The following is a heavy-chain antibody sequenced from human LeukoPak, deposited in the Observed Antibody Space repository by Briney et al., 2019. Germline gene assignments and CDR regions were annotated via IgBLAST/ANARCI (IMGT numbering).Heavy chain of an antibody. CDR1: GFTFTSYA. CDR2: IGSSGGST. V-gene: IGHV3-23*01. Sequence: GGSLRLSCAASGFTFTSYAMSWVRQAPGKGLECVSGIGSSGGSTYYADSVKGRFTISRDNSKNTLYLQMNSLRAEDTAVYYRAKGGLHYFDYWGQGTLVTVSS. J-gene: IGHJ4*02. D-gene: IGHD2-15*01. CDR3: AKGGLHYFDY.